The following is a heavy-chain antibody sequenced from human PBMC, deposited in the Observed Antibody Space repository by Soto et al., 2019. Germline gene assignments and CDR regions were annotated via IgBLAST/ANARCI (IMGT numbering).Heavy chain of an antibody. V-gene: IGHV1-69*13. D-gene: IGHD5-12*01. CDR1: GGTFSSYA. CDR2: IIPIFGTA. CDR3: ATYRDGYNYEAGY. Sequence: GASVKVSCKASGGTFSSYAISWVRQAPGQGLEWMGGIIPIFGTANYAQKFQGRVTITADESTSTAYMELSGLRSEDTAVYYCATYRDGYNYEAGYWGQGTLVTVSS. J-gene: IGHJ4*02.